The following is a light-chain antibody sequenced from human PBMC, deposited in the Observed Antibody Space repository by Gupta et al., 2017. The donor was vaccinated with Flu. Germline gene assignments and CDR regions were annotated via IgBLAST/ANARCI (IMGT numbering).Light chain of an antibody. CDR3: QQDYSYPGT. J-gene: IGKJ1*01. V-gene: IGKV1-5*03. Sequence: PSTLSASVGERVTITCRASQRISSGLAWYQQRPGRAPSLLIYQASTLESGVPSRFSGSGSGTEFTLTISSLQPDDFATYYCQQDYSYPGTFGEGTKVEV. CDR2: QAS. CDR1: QRISSG.